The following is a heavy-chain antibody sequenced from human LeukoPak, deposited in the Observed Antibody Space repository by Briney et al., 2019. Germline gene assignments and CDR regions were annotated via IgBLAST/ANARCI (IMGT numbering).Heavy chain of an antibody. D-gene: IGHD3-16*01. Sequence: PTGGSLRLSCAASGFPFSNCAMSWVRQAPGKGLKWVATVNDNGAATYYADSVKGRFTISRDNSYNTVSLQMNGLRDEDTGVYYCAKGLKTGVGPYMGYHYYMDVWGKGTTVTVSS. CDR1: GFPFSNCA. CDR2: VNDNGAAT. CDR3: AKGLKTGVGPYMGYHYYMDV. J-gene: IGHJ6*03. V-gene: IGHV3-23*01.